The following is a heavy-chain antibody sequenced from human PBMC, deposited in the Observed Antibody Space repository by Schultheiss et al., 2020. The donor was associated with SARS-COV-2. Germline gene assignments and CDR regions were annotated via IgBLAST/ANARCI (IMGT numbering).Heavy chain of an antibody. Sequence: GGSLRLSCAASGFTVSSNYMSWVRQAPGKGLEWVSSISSSSSYIYYADSVKGRFTISRDNAKNSLYLQMNSLRAEDTAVYYCARAGSYSGYYYYMDVWGKGTTVTVSS. CDR3: ARAGSYSGYYYYMDV. CDR2: ISSSSSYI. V-gene: IGHV3-21*01. D-gene: IGHD1-26*01. CDR1: GFTVSSNY. J-gene: IGHJ6*03.